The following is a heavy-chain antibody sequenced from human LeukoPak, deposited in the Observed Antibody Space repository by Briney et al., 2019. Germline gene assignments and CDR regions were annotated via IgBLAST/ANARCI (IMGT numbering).Heavy chain of an antibody. D-gene: IGHD4-11*01. CDR1: GGSISSGDYY. J-gene: IGHJ4*02. Sequence: SETLSLTCTVSGGSISSGDYYWSWIRQPPGKGLEWIGYIYYSGSTNYKPSLKSRVTISVDTSKNQFSLKLSSVTAADTAVYYCARGHYKEYFDYWGQGTLVTVSS. V-gene: IGHV4-61*08. CDR2: IYYSGST. CDR3: ARGHYKEYFDY.